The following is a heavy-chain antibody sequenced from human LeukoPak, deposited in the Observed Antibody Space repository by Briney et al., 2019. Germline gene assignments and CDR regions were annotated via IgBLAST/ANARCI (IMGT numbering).Heavy chain of an antibody. J-gene: IGHJ4*02. Sequence: GGSLRLSCAASGFSFSDYYMSWIRQAPGKGLEWISYISSSGETTYHADSVKGRFTISRDNAKDSLYLQMNSLRAEDTAVYYCAREIVQDYSDYKSYFDSWGQGALVTVSS. CDR1: GFSFSDYY. D-gene: IGHD4-11*01. CDR3: AREIVQDYSDYKSYFDS. CDR2: ISSSGETT. V-gene: IGHV3-11*04.